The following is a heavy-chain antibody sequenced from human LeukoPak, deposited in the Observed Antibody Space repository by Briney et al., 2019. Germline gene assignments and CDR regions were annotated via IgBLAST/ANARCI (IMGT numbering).Heavy chain of an antibody. V-gene: IGHV3-21*04. CDR3: AGDKTTGGWYEFDY. CDR1: GFSFSNYN. Sequence: GGSLRLSCAASGFSFSNYNMNWVRQAPGKGLEWVSSITSDSRYIYYGDSVKGRFTISRDTSKNTVSLQMNSLRAEDTAVYYCAGDKTTGGWYEFDYWGQGTLVTVSS. J-gene: IGHJ4*02. D-gene: IGHD6-19*01. CDR2: ITSDSRYI.